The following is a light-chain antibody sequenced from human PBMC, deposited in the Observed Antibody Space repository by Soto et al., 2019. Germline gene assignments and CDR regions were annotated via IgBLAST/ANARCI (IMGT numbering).Light chain of an antibody. CDR2: EAS. CDR1: QSVNTY. V-gene: IGKV3-11*01. CDR3: QQRRSWPRA. J-gene: IGKJ1*01. Sequence: ESVLTQSPGTLSLSPGETATLSCRASQSVNTYLAWFQHKPGQAPRLLIYEASTRISDVPARFSGSGSGTDFTLTISSLEPEDVAVYYCQQRRSWPRAFGQGTKVDIK.